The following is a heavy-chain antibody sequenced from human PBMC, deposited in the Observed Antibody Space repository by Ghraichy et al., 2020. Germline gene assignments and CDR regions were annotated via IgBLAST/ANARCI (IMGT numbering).Heavy chain of an antibody. CDR1: GFSFNTYA. V-gene: IGHV3-23*01. D-gene: IGHD3-10*01. CDR3: ATVGFGELGPIFYY. J-gene: IGHJ4*01. CDR2: ISGSGATI. Sequence: GGSLRLSCAASGFSFNTYAMSWVRQAPGKGLEWVSDISGSGATIHIADTVKGRFTISRDNSKNTLYLQMNSLRAEDTAIYYCATVGFGELGPIFYYWGQGTLVTVSS.